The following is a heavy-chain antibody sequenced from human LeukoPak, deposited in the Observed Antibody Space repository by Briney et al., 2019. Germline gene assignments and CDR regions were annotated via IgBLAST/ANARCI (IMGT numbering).Heavy chain of an antibody. CDR2: ISWNSGSI. CDR1: GFTFDDYA. V-gene: IGHV3-9*01. D-gene: IGHD6-13*01. CDR3: ARDDSPYSDAFDI. Sequence: GGSLRLSCAASGFTFDDYAMHWVRQAPGKGLEWVSGISWNSGSIGYADSVKGRFTISRDNAKNSLYLQMNSLRAEDTALYYCARDDSPYSDAFDIWGQGTMVTVSS. J-gene: IGHJ3*02.